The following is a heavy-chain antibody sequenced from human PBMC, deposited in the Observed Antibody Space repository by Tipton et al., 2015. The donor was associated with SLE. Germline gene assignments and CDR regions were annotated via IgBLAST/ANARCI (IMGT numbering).Heavy chain of an antibody. CDR3: ARGGDY. J-gene: IGHJ4*02. CDR2: IYHSGST. Sequence: TLSLTCTVSGYSISSGYYWGWIRQPPGRGLEWIGSIYHSGSTYYNPSLKSRVTISVDTSKNQFSLKLSSVTAADTAVYYCARGGDYWGQGTLVTVSS. CDR1: GYSISSGYY. D-gene: IGHD3-16*01. V-gene: IGHV4-38-2*02.